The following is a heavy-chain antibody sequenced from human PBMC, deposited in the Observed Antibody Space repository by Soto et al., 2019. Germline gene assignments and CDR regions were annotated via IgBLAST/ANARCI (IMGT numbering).Heavy chain of an antibody. D-gene: IGHD3-16*02. Sequence: ASVKVSCKASGYTFTEYNLHWVRQAPGQGLEWMGSINPRNGDTDFAQKFQPRVTMTRDTSITTAYMEVFRLTSHDTAVYYCARHRFTSGSDYFDYWGQGTLVTVSS. J-gene: IGHJ4*02. V-gene: IGHV1-2*02. CDR3: ARHRFTSGSDYFDY. CDR2: INPRNGDT. CDR1: GYTFTEYN.